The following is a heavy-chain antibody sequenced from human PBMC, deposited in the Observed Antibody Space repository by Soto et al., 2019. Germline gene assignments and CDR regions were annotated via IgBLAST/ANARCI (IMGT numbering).Heavy chain of an antibody. V-gene: IGHV4-39*01. CDR1: GGSISSSSYY. D-gene: IGHD3-10*01. CDR3: VTYYYGSGSYYNFYY. J-gene: IGHJ4*02. Sequence: SETLSLTCTVSGGSISSSSYYWGWIRQPPGKGLEWIGSIYYSGSTYYNPSLKSRVTISVDTSKNQFSLKLSSVTAADTAVYYCVTYYYGSGSYYNFYYWGQGTLVTVSS. CDR2: IYYSGST.